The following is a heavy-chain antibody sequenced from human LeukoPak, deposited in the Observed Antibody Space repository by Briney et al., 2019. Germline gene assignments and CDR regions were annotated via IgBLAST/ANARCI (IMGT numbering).Heavy chain of an antibody. J-gene: IGHJ4*02. Sequence: GASVKVSCKVSGYTLTELSMHWVRQAPGKGLEWMGGFDPEDGETIYAQKFQGRVTMTEDTSIDTAYMELSSLRSEDTAVYYCATTDTAMVDASLDYWGQGTLVTVSS. CDR2: FDPEDGET. V-gene: IGHV1-24*01. D-gene: IGHD5-18*01. CDR3: ATTDTAMVDASLDY. CDR1: GYTLTELS.